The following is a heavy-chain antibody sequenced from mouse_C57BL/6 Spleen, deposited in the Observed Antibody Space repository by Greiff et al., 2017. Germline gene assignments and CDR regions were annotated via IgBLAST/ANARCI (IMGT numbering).Heavy chain of an antibody. CDR1: GYTFTSYW. D-gene: IGHD2-3*01. J-gene: IGHJ2*01. V-gene: IGHV1-64*01. CDR3: ARYDCYGYFDY. CDR2: IHPNSGST. Sequence: QVQLQQPGAELVKPGASVKLSCKASGYTFTSYWMHWVKQRPGQGLEWIGMIHPNSGSTNYNEKFKSKATLTVDKSSSTAYMQRSSLTSEDSAVYYCARYDCYGYFDYWGQGTTLTVSS.